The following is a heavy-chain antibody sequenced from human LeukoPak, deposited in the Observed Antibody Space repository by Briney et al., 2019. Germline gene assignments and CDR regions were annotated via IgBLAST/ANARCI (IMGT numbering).Heavy chain of an antibody. Sequence: GGSLRLSCAASGFTFSSYSMNWVRQAPGKGLEWVSSISSSSSYIYYADSVKGRFTISRDNAKNSLYLQMNSLRAEDTAVYYCAGDNGYYDSSGYFVNWFDPWGQGTLVTVSS. V-gene: IGHV3-21*01. CDR1: GFTFSSYS. J-gene: IGHJ5*02. D-gene: IGHD3-22*01. CDR3: AGDNGYYDSSGYFVNWFDP. CDR2: ISSSSSYI.